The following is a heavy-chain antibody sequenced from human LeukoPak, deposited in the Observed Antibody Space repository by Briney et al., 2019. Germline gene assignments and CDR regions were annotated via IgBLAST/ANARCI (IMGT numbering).Heavy chain of an antibody. CDR2: ISSSSSYI. Sequence: GGSLRLSCAASGFTFSSYSMNWVRQAPGKGLEWVSSISSSSSYIYYADSVKGRFTISRDNAKNSLYLQMNSLRAEDTAVYHCARDSRVAGPFDYWGQGTLVTVSS. CDR3: ARDSRVAGPFDY. CDR1: GFTFSSYS. V-gene: IGHV3-21*01. D-gene: IGHD6-19*01. J-gene: IGHJ4*02.